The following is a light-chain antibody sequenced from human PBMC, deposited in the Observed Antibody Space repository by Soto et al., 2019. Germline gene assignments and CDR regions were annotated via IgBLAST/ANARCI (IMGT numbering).Light chain of an antibody. CDR1: SSNIGSNY. CDR3: AAWDDSLSGL. Sequence: QSVLTQPPSASGTPGQRVTISCSGSSSNIGSNYVYWYHQLPGTAPKLLIYRNNQRPSGLPDRFSGAKSGTSASLAISGLRSEDEADYYCAAWDDSLSGLFGGGTKLTVL. V-gene: IGLV1-47*01. CDR2: RNN. J-gene: IGLJ3*02.